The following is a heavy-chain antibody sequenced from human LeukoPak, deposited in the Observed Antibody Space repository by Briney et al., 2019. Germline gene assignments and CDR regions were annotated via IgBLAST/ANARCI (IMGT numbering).Heavy chain of an antibody. D-gene: IGHD1-26*01. J-gene: IGHJ4*02. V-gene: IGHV4-34*01. CDR2: INHSGST. CDR1: GGSFSGYY. CDR3: ARVGVTADFDY. Sequence: SETLSLTCAVYGGSFSGYYWSWIRQPPGKGLEWIGEINHSGSTNYNPSLKSRVSMSRDTAKNQFSLNLSSVTAADTAVYYCARVGVTADFDYWGQGTLVTVSS.